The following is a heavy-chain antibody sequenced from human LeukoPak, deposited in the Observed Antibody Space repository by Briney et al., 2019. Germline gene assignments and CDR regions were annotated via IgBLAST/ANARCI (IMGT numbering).Heavy chain of an antibody. V-gene: IGHV1-69*13. Sequence: SVKVSCEASGGTFRRYGISWVRQAPGQGLEWMGGIIPIFGIISHAQNFQGRVTITADDSTSTAYMELSSLRSEDTAMYYCARSPEDDYGDIKELDDWSQGTLVTVSS. CDR1: GGTFRRYG. D-gene: IGHD4-17*01. CDR3: ARSPEDDYGDIKELDD. CDR2: IIPIFGII. J-gene: IGHJ4*02.